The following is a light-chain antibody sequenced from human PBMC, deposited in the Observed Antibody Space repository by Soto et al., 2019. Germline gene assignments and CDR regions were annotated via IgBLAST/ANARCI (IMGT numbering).Light chain of an antibody. V-gene: IGLV2-14*01. Sequence: QSVLTQPPSVSGAPGQRVTISCTGTSSDVGGYNFVSWYQQHPGKAPKIMIFEVNDRPSGVSNRFSGSKSGNTASLTISGLQAEDEADYYCSSYTSGTTWVFGGGTKLTVL. J-gene: IGLJ3*02. CDR1: SSDVGGYNF. CDR2: EVN. CDR3: SSYTSGTTWV.